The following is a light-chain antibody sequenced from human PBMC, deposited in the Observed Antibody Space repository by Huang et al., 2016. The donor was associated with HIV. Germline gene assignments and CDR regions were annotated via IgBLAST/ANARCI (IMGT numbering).Light chain of an antibody. CDR3: QQYGSSPYT. CDR2: GAS. CDR1: GSISRGY. V-gene: IGKV3-20*01. Sequence: EIVLTQSPGTLSLSPGDRATVSCRASGSISRGYRAWYQQRPGQAHTRLIYGASSRATDIPERFSGSGSRTDFTLTISGLEPEDFVVYFCQQYGSSPYTFGQGTKLEIK. J-gene: IGKJ2*01.